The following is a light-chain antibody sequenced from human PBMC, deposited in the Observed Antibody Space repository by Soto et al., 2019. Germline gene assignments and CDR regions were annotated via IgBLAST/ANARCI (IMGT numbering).Light chain of an antibody. CDR3: QQYKSFPLT. CDR2: GAS. Sequence: DIQMTQSPSSLSASVGDRVTIACRASQDINNYLAWFQQKPGRAPKSLIFGASNLHSGVPSKFSGGGSGTDFTLTITSLQSEDFATYYCQQYKSFPLTFGGGTKVDIK. CDR1: QDINNY. V-gene: IGKV1-16*02. J-gene: IGKJ4*01.